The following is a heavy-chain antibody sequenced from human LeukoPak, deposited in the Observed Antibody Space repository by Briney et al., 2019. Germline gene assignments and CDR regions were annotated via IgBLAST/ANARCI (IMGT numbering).Heavy chain of an antibody. J-gene: IGHJ4*02. CDR2: IYSGGST. Sequence: SGGSLRLSCAASGFTVSSNYMSWVRQAPGKGLEWVSVIYSGGSTYYADSVKGRFTISRDNSKNTLYLQMNSLRAEDTAVYYCATLDGWEPRPIFDYWGQGTLVTVSS. CDR1: GFTVSSNY. CDR3: ATLDGWEPRPIFDY. V-gene: IGHV3-66*02. D-gene: IGHD1-26*01.